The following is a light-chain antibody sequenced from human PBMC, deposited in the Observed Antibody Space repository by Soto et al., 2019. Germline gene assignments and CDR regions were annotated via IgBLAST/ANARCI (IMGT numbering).Light chain of an antibody. CDR1: QRIGLN. Sequence: EVVMTQSPATLSVSPGESATLSCRPSQRIGLNLAWYQHKPGQAPRLLVYGASTRATDIPARFSGSGSGTEFTLTITSLQSEDFAVYYCQQYNNWPSFGQGTKVEMK. J-gene: IGKJ1*01. V-gene: IGKV3-15*01. CDR3: QQYNNWPS. CDR2: GAS.